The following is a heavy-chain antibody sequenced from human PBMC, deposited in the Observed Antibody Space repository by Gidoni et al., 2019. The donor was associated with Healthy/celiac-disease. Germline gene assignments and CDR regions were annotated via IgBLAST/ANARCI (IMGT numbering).Heavy chain of an antibody. Sequence: EVQLVQSGAEVKKPGESLRISCKGSGYSFTSYWISWVRQMPGKGLEWMGRIDPSDSYTNYSPSFQGHVTISADKSISTAYLQWSSLKASDTAMYYCARARVLGYCSGGSCRGTFDYWGQGTLVTVSS. CDR3: ARARVLGYCSGGSCRGTFDY. CDR1: GYSFTSYW. D-gene: IGHD2-15*01. V-gene: IGHV5-10-1*03. J-gene: IGHJ4*02. CDR2: IDPSDSYT.